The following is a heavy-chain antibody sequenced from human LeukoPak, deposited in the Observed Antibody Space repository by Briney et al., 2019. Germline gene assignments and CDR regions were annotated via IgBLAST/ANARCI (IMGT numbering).Heavy chain of an antibody. D-gene: IGHD3-16*01. CDR2: IYSGGST. V-gene: IGHV3-53*05. CDR1: GFTVSSNY. CDR3: ARTFLGDYFDY. J-gene: IGHJ4*02. Sequence: GGSLRLSCAASGFTVSSNYMSWVRQAQGKWLEWVSVIYSGGSTYYADSVKGRFTISRDNSKNTLYLQMNSLRAEDTAVYYCARTFLGDYFDYWGQGTLVTVSS.